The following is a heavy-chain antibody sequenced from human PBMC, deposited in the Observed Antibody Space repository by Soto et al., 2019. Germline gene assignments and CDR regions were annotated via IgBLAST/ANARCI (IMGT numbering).Heavy chain of an antibody. Sequence: QVQLVESGGGVVQPGRSLRLSCAASGFTFSSYAMHWVRQAPGKGLEWVAGIPYDGRNKYYADSVKGRFNISRDNSKNTLYRQMNSLRDEYKAVYYWARDHVVVAATSRESYSGLDVWGQVTTGTVSS. CDR2: IPYDGRNK. V-gene: IGHV3-30*04. CDR3: ARDHVVVAATSRESYSGLDV. D-gene: IGHD2-15*01. CDR1: GFTFSSYA. J-gene: IGHJ6*02.